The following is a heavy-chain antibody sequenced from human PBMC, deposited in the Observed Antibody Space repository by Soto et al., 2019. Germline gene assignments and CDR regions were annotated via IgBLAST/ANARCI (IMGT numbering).Heavy chain of an antibody. V-gene: IGHV3-7*02. J-gene: IGHJ4*02. Sequence: EVPLVESGGGLVQPGGSLRLSCVASGFTFSSYWMTWVRQAPGKGLEWVANIKQDGSEKYYVDSVKGRFTISRDNAKNSLYLQMNSLRGEDTAVYYCATSRTHDYWGQGTLVTVSS. CDR1: GFTFSSYW. D-gene: IGHD2-2*01. CDR3: ATSRTHDY. CDR2: IKQDGSEK.